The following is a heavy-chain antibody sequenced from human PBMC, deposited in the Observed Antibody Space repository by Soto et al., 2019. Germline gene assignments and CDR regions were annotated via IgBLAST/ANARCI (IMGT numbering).Heavy chain of an antibody. Sequence: PSETLSLTCTVSGGSISDYYWSWIRQPPGKGLEWIGYIYSSGRTNYNPSLKSRVTISVDTSKDQFSLKLSSVTAADTAVYYCARGRVVSGTDYWGQGALVTVSS. CDR1: GGSISDYY. CDR2: IYSSGRT. D-gene: IGHD1-1*01. V-gene: IGHV4-59*01. CDR3: ARGRVVSGTDY. J-gene: IGHJ4*02.